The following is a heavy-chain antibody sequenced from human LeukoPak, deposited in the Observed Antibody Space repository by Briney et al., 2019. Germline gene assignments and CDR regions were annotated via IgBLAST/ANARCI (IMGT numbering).Heavy chain of an antibody. J-gene: IGHJ1*01. CDR2: INPNSGGT. Sequence: ASVKVSCKASGYTFTGYYMHWVQHAPGQGLEWMGWINPNSGGTNYAQKFQGRVTMTRDTSISTAYMELSRLRSDDTAVYYCARDGVGYYDSSGYYYFQHWGQGTLVTVSS. CDR1: GYTFTGYY. V-gene: IGHV1-2*02. D-gene: IGHD3-22*01. CDR3: ARDGVGYYDSSGYYYFQH.